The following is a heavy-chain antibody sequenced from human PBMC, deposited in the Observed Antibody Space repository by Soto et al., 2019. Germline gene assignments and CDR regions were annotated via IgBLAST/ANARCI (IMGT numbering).Heavy chain of an antibody. CDR2: ISGNGGT. CDR3: AKDAPGTGWLSDY. Sequence: EVQLLESGGGVTQPGGSLRLSCAASGFTFRIYAMSWVRQAPGKGLEWVSTISGNGGTSYADFVRGRFTISRDNSKNTLHLQMNSLGTEATAVYYCAKDAPGTGWLSDYWVHGTRVTVCS. D-gene: IGHD2-8*02. J-gene: IGHJ4*01. V-gene: IGHV3-23*01. CDR1: GFTFRIYA.